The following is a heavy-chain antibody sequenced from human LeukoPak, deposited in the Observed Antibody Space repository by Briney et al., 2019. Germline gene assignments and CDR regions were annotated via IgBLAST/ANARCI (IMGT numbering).Heavy chain of an antibody. V-gene: IGHV3-23*01. CDR3: AKEAWVYSGSFSD. D-gene: IGHD1-26*01. CDR2: ISGSGGSI. CDR1: GLTFSTYA. Sequence: GGSLRLSCAASGLTFSTYAMSWVRQAPGKGLEWLSAISGSGGSIYYADSEKGRFTISRDNSKSTLYLQMDNLRVEDTALYYCAKEAWVYSGSFSDWGQGTLVTVSS. J-gene: IGHJ4*02.